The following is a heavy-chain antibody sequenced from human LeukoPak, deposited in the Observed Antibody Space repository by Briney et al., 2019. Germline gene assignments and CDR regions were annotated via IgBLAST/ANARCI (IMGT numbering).Heavy chain of an antibody. CDR1: GFTVSSNY. CDR3: AKEDYRRGYSGYDYYY. V-gene: IGHV3-53*01. CDR2: IYSCGGT. Sequence: PGGSLRLSCAASGFTVSSNYMSWVRQAPGKGLEWVSVIYSCGGTYYADSVKGRFTISRDNSKNTLYLQMNSLRAEDTAVYYCAKEDYRRGYSGYDYYYWGQGTLVTVSS. D-gene: IGHD5-12*01. J-gene: IGHJ4*02.